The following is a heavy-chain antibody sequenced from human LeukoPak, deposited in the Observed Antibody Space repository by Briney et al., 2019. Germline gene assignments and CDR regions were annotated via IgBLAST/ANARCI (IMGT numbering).Heavy chain of an antibody. J-gene: IGHJ6*02. V-gene: IGHV4-59*08. Sequence: SETLSLTCTVSGGSISSYYWSWIRQPPGKGLEWIGYIYYSGSTNYNPSLKSRVTISVDTSKNQFSLKLSSVTAADTAVYYCARHAEYYYDSSGLFYGMDVWGQGTTVTVSS. D-gene: IGHD3-22*01. CDR2: IYYSGST. CDR3: ARHAEYYYDSSGLFYGMDV. CDR1: GGSISSYY.